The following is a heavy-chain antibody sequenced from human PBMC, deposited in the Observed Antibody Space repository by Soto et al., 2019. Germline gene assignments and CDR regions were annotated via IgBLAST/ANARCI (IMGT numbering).Heavy chain of an antibody. V-gene: IGHV3-23*01. D-gene: IGHD4-17*01. CDR3: AKVSPHGPTQTYYFYY. CDR2: ISGSGGST. Sequence: GGSLRLSCAASGFTFSSYAMSWVRQAPGKGLEWVSAISGSGGSTYYADSVKGRFTISRDNSKNTLYLQMNSLRAEDTAVYYCAKVSPHGPTQTYYFYYWGQGTLVTVSS. CDR1: GFTFSSYA. J-gene: IGHJ4*02.